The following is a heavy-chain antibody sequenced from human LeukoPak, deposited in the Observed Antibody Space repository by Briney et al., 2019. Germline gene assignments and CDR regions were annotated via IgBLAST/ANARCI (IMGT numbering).Heavy chain of an antibody. J-gene: IGHJ6*02. CDR3: ARDARSSGWYSRDYYYYGMDV. V-gene: IGHV3-74*01. D-gene: IGHD6-19*01. Sequence: GGSLRLSCAASGFTFSSYWMHLVRQAPGKGLVWVSRINSDGSSTSYADSVKGRFTISRDNAKNTLYLQMNSLRAEDTAVYYCARDARSSGWYSRDYYYYGMDVWGQGTTVTVSS. CDR2: INSDGSST. CDR1: GFTFSSYW.